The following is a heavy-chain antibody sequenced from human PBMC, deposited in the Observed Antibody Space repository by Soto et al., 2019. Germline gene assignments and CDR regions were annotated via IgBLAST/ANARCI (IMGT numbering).Heavy chain of an antibody. CDR3: AKDGTYYYDSSGYSHFDY. V-gene: IGHV3-23*01. Sequence: GGSLRLSCAASGFTFSSYAMSWVRQAPGKGLEWVSAISGSGGSTYYADSVKGRFTISRDNSKNKLYLQMNSLRAEDTAVYYCAKDGTYYYDSSGYSHFDYWGQGTLVTVSS. CDR2: ISGSGGST. J-gene: IGHJ4*02. CDR1: GFTFSSYA. D-gene: IGHD3-22*01.